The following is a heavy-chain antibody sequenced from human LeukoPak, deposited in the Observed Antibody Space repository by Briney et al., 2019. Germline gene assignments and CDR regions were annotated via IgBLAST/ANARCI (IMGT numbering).Heavy chain of an antibody. J-gene: IGHJ2*01. CDR2: INPDSGGT. CDR3: ATTATGLHYWYFDL. V-gene: IGHV1-2*02. D-gene: IGHD5-18*01. CDR1: GYTFTDYY. Sequence: ASVKVSCKASGYTFTDYYMHWVRQAPGQGREWMGWINPDSGGTNYAQKFQGRVTMTRDTSISTASMELSSMRSEDTAVYYCATTATGLHYWYFDLWGRGTLVTVSS.